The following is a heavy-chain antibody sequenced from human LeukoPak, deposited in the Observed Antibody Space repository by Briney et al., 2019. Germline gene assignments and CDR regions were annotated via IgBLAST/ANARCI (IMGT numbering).Heavy chain of an antibody. Sequence: ASVKVSCKASGYDFTSVGITGVRRAPGQGLEWMGWISTYNGNTRYAQKFQGRVAMTTDTSTTTAYMELRGLRFNDTAVYHCARAGSGSGWYFDYWGQGTLVTVSS. CDR1: GYDFTSVG. V-gene: IGHV1-18*01. D-gene: IGHD6-19*01. J-gene: IGHJ4*02. CDR2: ISTYNGNT. CDR3: ARAGSGSGWYFDY.